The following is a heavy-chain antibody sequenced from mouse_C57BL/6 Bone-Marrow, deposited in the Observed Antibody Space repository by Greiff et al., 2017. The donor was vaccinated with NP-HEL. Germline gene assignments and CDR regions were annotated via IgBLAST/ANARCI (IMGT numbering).Heavy chain of an antibody. D-gene: IGHD2-2*01. Sequence: QVQLQQSGAELVRPGTSVKVSCKASGYAFTNYLIEWVKQRPGQGLEWIGVINPGSGGTNYNEKFKGKATLTADKSSSTAYMQLSSLTSEDSAVYFCARSVYYGYDAWFDYWGQGTLVTVSA. J-gene: IGHJ3*01. CDR3: ARSVYYGYDAWFDY. V-gene: IGHV1-54*01. CDR2: INPGSGGT. CDR1: GYAFTNYL.